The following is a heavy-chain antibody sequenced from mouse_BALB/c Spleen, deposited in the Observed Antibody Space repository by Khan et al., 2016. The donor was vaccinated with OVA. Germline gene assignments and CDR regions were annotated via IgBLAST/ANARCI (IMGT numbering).Heavy chain of an antibody. V-gene: IGHV5-9*02. CDR1: GFAFNSYD. CDR3: TRPSYYGNPWFTY. J-gene: IGHJ3*01. D-gene: IGHD2-10*01. CDR2: ISSTGTYT. Sequence: VQLKESGGGLVKPGGSLKLSCEVSGFAFNSYDMSLVRQTPEKRLEWVATISSTGTYTYYPDSVKGRFTISRYTARNTLYLQMSRLRSEDTALYYCTRPSYYGNPWFTYWGQGTLVTVSA.